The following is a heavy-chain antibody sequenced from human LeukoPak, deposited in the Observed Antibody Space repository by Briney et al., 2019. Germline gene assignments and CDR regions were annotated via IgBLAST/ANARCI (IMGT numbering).Heavy chain of an antibody. V-gene: IGHV3-30*02. CDR1: GFTFSSYG. D-gene: IGHD5-18*01. J-gene: IGHJ4*02. CDR2: IRYDGSNK. Sequence: PGGSLRLSCAASGFTFSSYGMHWVRQAPGKGLEWVAFIRYDGSNKYYADSVKGRFTISRDNSKNTLYLQMNSLRAEDTAVYYLANAEGSAMVWGAFDYWGQGTLVTVSS. CDR3: ANAEGSAMVWGAFDY.